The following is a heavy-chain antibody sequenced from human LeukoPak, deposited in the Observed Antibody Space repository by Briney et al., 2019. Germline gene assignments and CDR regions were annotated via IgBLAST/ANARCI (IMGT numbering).Heavy chain of an antibody. CDR1: GGTFSSYA. J-gene: IGHJ4*02. V-gene: IGHV1-69*04. Sequence: SVKVSCKASGGTFSSYAISWVRQSPGQGLEWMGRIIPILGIANYAQQFQGRVTITADKSTSTAYMELSSLRSEDTAVYYCARGHYYSSVSYYKKPPYYFDYWGQGTLVTVSS. CDR3: ARGHYYSSVSYYKKPPYYFDY. CDR2: IIPILGIA. D-gene: IGHD3-10*01.